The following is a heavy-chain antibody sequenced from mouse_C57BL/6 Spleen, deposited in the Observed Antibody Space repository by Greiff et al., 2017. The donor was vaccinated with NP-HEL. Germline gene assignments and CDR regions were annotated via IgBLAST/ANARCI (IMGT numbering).Heavy chain of an antibody. V-gene: IGHV3-6*01. CDR2: ISYDGSN. CDR1: GYSITSGYY. Sequence: ESGPGLVKPSQSLSLTCSVTGYSITSGYYWNWIRQFPGNKLEWMGYISYDGSNNYNPSLKNRISITRDTSKNQFFLKLNSVTTEDTATYYCARDRGYGWYFDVWGTGTTVTVSS. D-gene: IGHD3-2*02. J-gene: IGHJ1*03. CDR3: ARDRGYGWYFDV.